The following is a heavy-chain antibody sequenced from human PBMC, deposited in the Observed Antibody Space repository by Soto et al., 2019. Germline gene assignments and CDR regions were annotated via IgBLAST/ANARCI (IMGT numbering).Heavy chain of an antibody. Sequence: PGGSLRLSCSASGFTFSSYTMHWVRQAPGKGLESVSAINDNGGTTNYADSVKGRFTISRDNSENTLYLQMNSLRAEDTALYYCVKDWGRSSWYRDFWGQGTLVTVSS. D-gene: IGHD6-13*01. CDR2: INDNGGTT. V-gene: IGHV3-64D*06. CDR1: GFTFSSYT. J-gene: IGHJ4*02. CDR3: VKDWGRSSWYRDF.